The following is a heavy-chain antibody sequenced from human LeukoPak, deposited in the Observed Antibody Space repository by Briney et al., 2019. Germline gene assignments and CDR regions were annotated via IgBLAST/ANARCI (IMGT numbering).Heavy chain of an antibody. CDR3: AKSYYYDRSGYYSTYYYYYGMDV. J-gene: IGHJ6*01. D-gene: IGHD3-22*01. Sequence: GGSLTLSCAASGFTFSSYAMSWVRQAPGKGLEWVSAISGSGGSTYYADSVKGRFTISRDNSKNTLYLQMNSLRAEDTAVYYCAKSYYYDRSGYYSTYYYYYGMDVWGEGPSVTVSS. CDR2: ISGSGGST. V-gene: IGHV3-23*01. CDR1: GFTFSSYA.